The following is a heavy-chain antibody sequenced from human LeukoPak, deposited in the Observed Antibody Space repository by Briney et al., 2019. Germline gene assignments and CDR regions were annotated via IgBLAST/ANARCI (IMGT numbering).Heavy chain of an antibody. V-gene: IGHV3-23*01. D-gene: IGHD3-22*01. CDR1: GFTFSSYA. Sequence: PGGSLRLSCAASGFTFSSYAMSWVRRAPGKGLEWVSAISGSGGSTYYADSVKGRFTISRDNSKNTLYLQMNSLRAEDTAVYYCAKGGRWIGYDSSGFGYWGQGTLVTVSS. CDR3: AKGGRWIGYDSSGFGY. CDR2: ISGSGGST. J-gene: IGHJ4*02.